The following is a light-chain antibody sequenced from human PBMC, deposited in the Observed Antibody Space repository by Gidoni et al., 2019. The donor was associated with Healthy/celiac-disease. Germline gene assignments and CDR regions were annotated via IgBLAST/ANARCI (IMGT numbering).Light chain of an antibody. CDR3: SSYTSSSTLV. Sequence: QSALTQPASVSGPPGQSITLSCTGTSSDVGGYNYVSWYQQHPGKAPNLMIYDVSNRPSAVSNRFSGSKSGNTASLTISGLQAENEADYYCSSYTSSSTLVFGTGTKVTVL. V-gene: IGLV2-14*03. J-gene: IGLJ1*01. CDR1: SSDVGGYNY. CDR2: DVS.